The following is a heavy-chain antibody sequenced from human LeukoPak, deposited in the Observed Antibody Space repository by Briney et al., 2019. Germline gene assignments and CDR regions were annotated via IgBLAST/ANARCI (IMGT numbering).Heavy chain of an antibody. V-gene: IGHV4-4*07. CDR3: ARGYKPASGKDGAFDI. J-gene: IGHJ3*02. Sequence: SETLSLTCTVSGDSINNFYWSWIRQPAGKGLEWVGRVYSSGSTDYNPSLKSRVSMSVDTSRNQFSLRLSSMTAADTALYYCARGYKPASGKDGAFDIWGQGTMVTVSS. CDR1: GDSINNFY. CDR2: VYSSGST. D-gene: IGHD6-13*01.